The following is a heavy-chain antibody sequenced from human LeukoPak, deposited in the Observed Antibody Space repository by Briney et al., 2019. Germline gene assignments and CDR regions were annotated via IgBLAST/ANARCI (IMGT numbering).Heavy chain of an antibody. J-gene: IGHJ4*02. CDR1: GGSISSSTYY. Sequence: SETLSLTCTVSGGSISSSTYYWGWIRQPPGKGLEWIGSISYSGSTYYSPSLKSRVTISVYTSKNQFSLKLSSVTAADTAVYYCARDLGFGQHDYWGQGTLVTASS. D-gene: IGHD3/OR15-3a*01. CDR3: ARDLGFGQHDY. V-gene: IGHV4-39*07. CDR2: ISYSGST.